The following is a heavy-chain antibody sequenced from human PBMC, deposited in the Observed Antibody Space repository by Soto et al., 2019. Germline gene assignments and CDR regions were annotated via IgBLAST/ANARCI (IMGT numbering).Heavy chain of an antibody. V-gene: IGHV4-31*03. D-gene: IGHD1-26*01. CDR2: IYYSGST. CDR3: AREIVGARNAFDI. CDR1: GGSISSGGYY. J-gene: IGHJ3*02. Sequence: SETLSLTCTVSGGSISSGGYYWSWIRQHPGKGLEWIGYIYYSGSTYYNPSLKSRVTISVDTSKNQFSLKLSSVTAADTAVYYCAREIVGARNAFDIWGQGTMVTVSS.